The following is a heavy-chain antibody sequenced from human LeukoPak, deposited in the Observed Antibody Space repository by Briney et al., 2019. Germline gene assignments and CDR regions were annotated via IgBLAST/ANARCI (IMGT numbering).Heavy chain of an antibody. CDR3: AHQVPPNDEFFDH. Sequence: PGGSLRLSCVASGFTLSSYSMHWVRQAPGEGLEWLSGISNTGRATDYADSIKGRFTISRDNSKNTVFLQMNSLRAEDTAEYFCAHQVPPNDEFFDHWGQGTLVTVSS. V-gene: IGHV3-23*01. CDR2: ISNTGRAT. J-gene: IGHJ5*02. CDR1: GFTLSSYS.